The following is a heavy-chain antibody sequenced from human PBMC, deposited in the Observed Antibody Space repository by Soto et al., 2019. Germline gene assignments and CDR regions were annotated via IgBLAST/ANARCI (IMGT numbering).Heavy chain of an antibody. V-gene: IGHV4-59*11. CDR1: GVSITSHY. J-gene: IGHJ5*02. CDR3: ARDLRSRGWFDP. CDR2: TYFRGSA. Sequence: LSLTCDVSGVSITSHYWNWIRQSPGMGLEWIGSTYFRGSASYNPSLKSRVTISLDTSKDQLSLTLSAVTAADSAVYYCARDLRSRGWFDPWGPGILVTVSS.